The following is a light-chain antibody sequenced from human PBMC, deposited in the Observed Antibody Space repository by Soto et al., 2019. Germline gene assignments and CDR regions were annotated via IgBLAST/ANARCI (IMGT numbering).Light chain of an antibody. J-gene: IGKJ1*01. CDR3: QQSYTTPWT. CDR1: QGISSW. Sequence: DIQMTQSPSSVSASVGDRVTITCRASQGISSWLAWYQQEPGKAPRLLIYTTSSLQSGVPSKFSGSASGTDFTLTISSLQPEDFATYYCQQSYTTPWTFGQGTKVDIK. V-gene: IGKV1-12*01. CDR2: TTS.